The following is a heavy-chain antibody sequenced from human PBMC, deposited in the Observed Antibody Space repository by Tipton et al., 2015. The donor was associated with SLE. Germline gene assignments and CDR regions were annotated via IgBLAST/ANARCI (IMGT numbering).Heavy chain of an antibody. J-gene: IGHJ5*02. Sequence: SLRLSCEASGFNVISNYMTWVRQAPGKGLVWVSRINIDGGTTSYVVSVEGRFTISRDNAKNTLYLQMDSLRAEDTAVYYCAAGRELINWFDPWGQGTLVTVSS. CDR3: AAGRELINWFDP. D-gene: IGHD1-7*01. V-gene: IGHV3-74*01. CDR1: GFNVISNY. CDR2: INIDGGTT.